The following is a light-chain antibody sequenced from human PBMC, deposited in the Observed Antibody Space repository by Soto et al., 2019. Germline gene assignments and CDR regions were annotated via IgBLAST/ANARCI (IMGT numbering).Light chain of an antibody. CDR1: QSVSGY. CDR2: DAS. Sequence: EIVLTQSPATLSLSPGERVTLSCRASQSVSGYLAWYQHKPGQAPRLLIYDASNRATGIPARFSGSGSGTDFTITISSLEPEDFAVYYCQQRSNWPLTFGGGTKVEIK. CDR3: QQRSNWPLT. V-gene: IGKV3-11*01. J-gene: IGKJ4*01.